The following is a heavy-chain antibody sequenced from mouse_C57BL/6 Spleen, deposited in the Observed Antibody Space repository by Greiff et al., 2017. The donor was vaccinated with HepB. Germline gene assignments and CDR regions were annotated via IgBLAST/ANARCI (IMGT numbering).Heavy chain of an antibody. CDR2: IDPENGDT. V-gene: IGHV14-4*01. CDR3: TSLFTTVVDAY. Sequence: EVQLQQSGAELVRPGASVKLSCTASGFNIKDDYMHWVKQRPEQGLEWIGWIDPENGDTEYASKFQGKATITADTSSNTAYLQLSSLTSEDTAVYYCTSLFTTVVDAYWGQGTLVTVSA. CDR1: GFNIKDDY. J-gene: IGHJ3*01. D-gene: IGHD1-1*01.